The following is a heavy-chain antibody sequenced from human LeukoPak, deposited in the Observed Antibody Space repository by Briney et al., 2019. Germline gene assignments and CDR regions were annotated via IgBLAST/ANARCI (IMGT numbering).Heavy chain of an antibody. V-gene: IGHV3-21*01. CDR2: ISSGSSSI. J-gene: IGHJ4*02. D-gene: IGHD6-13*01. CDR1: GFTFNSYT. CDR3: ARRSSSKYFDY. Sequence: GGSLRLSCAAPGFTFNSYTMIWVRQAPGKGLEWVSSISSGSSSIYYADSVKGRFTISRDNAKNSLYLQMNILRADDTAVYYCARRSSSKYFDYWGQGTLVTVSS.